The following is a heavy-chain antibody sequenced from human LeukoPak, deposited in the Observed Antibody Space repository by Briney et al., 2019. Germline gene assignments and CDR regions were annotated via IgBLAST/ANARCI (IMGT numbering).Heavy chain of an antibody. Sequence: SETLSLTCAVYGGSFSGYYWSWIRQPPGKGLEWIGEINHRGSTNYNPSLKSRVTISVDTSKNQFSLKLSSVTAADTAVYYCARVGQWELDRFHDYWSQGTLVTVSS. CDR2: INHRGST. V-gene: IGHV4-34*01. J-gene: IGHJ4*02. CDR1: GGSFSGYY. CDR3: ARVGQWELDRFHDY. D-gene: IGHD1-26*01.